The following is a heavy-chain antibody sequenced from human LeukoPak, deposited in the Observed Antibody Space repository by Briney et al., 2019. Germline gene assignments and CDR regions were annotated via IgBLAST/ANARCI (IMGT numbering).Heavy chain of an antibody. CDR3: ATSNDAKIAPFDH. D-gene: IGHD2-21*01. J-gene: IGHJ4*02. V-gene: IGHV4-4*09. CDR2: INTKGET. Sequence: SETLSLTCTVSGVSMSTYRWSWVRQSPEKGLEWIGCINTKGETSYNPSLKSRVTTSVDTSKSQFSLRLTSVTAADTAVYYCATSNDAKIAPFDHWGQGAPVTVSS. CDR1: GVSMSTYR.